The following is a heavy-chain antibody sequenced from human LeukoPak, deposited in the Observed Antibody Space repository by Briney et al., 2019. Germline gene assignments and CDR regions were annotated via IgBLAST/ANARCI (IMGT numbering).Heavy chain of an antibody. CDR2: IYYSGST. J-gene: IGHJ5*02. CDR1: GGSFSDHY. D-gene: IGHD6-13*01. V-gene: IGHV4-59*08. Sequence: SETLSLTCAVYGGSFSDHYWSWIRQPPGKGLEWIGYIYYSGSTNYNPSLKSRVTISVDTSKNHFSLKLSSVTAADTAVYYCARQIAAAGNWFDPWGQGTLVTVSS. CDR3: ARQIAAAGNWFDP.